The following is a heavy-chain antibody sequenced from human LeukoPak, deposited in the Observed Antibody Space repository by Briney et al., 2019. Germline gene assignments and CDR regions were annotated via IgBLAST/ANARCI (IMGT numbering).Heavy chain of an antibody. CDR1: GGSISRHY. CDR2: ISESGST. J-gene: IGHJ5*02. CDR3: ASLSSGSYNWFDP. Sequence: SETLSLTCTVSGGSISRHYWNWIRQPPGKGLEWIGYISESGSTNYNPSLKSRVTISVDTSKNQFSLKLSSVTAADTAVYYCASLSSGSYNWFDPWGQGTLVTVSS. D-gene: IGHD1-26*01. V-gene: IGHV4-59*11.